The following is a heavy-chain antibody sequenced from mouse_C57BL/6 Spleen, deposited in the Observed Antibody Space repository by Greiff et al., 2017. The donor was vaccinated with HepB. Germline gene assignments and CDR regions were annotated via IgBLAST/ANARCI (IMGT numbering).Heavy chain of an antibody. D-gene: IGHD1-1*01. CDR1: GFTFSSYT. CDR2: ISGGGGNT. J-gene: IGHJ3*01. Sequence: EVQVVESGGGLVKPGGSLKLSCAASGFTFSSYTMSWVRQTPEKRLEWVATISGGGGNTYYPDSVKGRFTISRDNAKNTLYLQMSSLRSEDTALYYCARHGGSSPAWFAYWGQGTLVTVSA. V-gene: IGHV5-9*01. CDR3: ARHGGSSPAWFAY.